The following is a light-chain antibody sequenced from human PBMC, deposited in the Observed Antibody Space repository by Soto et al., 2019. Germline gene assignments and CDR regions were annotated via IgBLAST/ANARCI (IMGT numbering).Light chain of an antibody. CDR2: EGS. CDR1: SSDVGSDNL. J-gene: IGLJ2*01. Sequence: QSALAQPASVSGSAGQSITISCTGTSSDVGSDNLVSWYQQHPGKAPKLMIYEGSKRPSGVSNRFSGSKSGNTASLTISGLQAEDEADYYCCSYAGSSTAIFGGGTKVTVL. CDR3: CSYAGSSTAI. V-gene: IGLV2-23*01.